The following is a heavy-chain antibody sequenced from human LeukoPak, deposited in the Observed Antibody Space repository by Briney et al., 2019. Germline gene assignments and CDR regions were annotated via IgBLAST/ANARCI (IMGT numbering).Heavy chain of an antibody. J-gene: IGHJ5*02. CDR2: IIPIFGTA. CDR3: ASRQGWFHP. CDR1: GYTFTSYD. Sequence: ASVKVSCKASGYTFTSYDINWVRQATGQGLEWMGGIIPIFGTANYAQKFQGRVTITADKSTSTAYMELSSLRSEDTAVYYCASRQGWFHPWGQGTLVTVSS. V-gene: IGHV1-69*06.